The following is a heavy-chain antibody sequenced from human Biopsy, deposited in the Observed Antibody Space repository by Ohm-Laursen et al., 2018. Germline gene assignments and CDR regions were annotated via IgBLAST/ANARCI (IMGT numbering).Heavy chain of an antibody. Sequence: SETLSLTCAVSGGSIDTQSWIRQPAGKGLEWIGRVDSRGHADYSSSLRSRVTMSADAYKNQLSLKFTSVTAADTAVYFCARVKGEWPEYEFDKWGQGILVTVSS. V-gene: IGHV4-4*07. CDR3: ARVKGEWPEYEFDK. CDR2: VDSRGHA. D-gene: IGHD3-16*01. CDR1: GGSIDTQS. J-gene: IGHJ4*02.